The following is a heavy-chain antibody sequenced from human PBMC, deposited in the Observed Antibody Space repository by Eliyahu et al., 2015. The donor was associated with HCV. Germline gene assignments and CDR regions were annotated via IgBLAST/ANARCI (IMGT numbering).Heavy chain of an antibody. CDR3: VRVPFSGSTGPFDF. D-gene: IGHD1-26*01. Sequence: QVLLVESGGGVVPPGRPLRISCAASGFAFKNFVMHWVRQAPGKGPEWVAGIWADGSIIYYSDSVKGRFTISRDNSKNTLYLQMNSLRVEDTAMYYCVRVPFSGSTGPFDFWGQGTLVTVSS. CDR2: IWADGSII. J-gene: IGHJ4*02. CDR1: GFAFKNFV. V-gene: IGHV3-33*01.